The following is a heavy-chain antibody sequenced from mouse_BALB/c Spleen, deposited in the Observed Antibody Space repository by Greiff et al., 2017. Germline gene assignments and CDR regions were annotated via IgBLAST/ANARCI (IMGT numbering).Heavy chain of an antibody. D-gene: IGHD2-4*01. CDR1: GYTFTDYA. Sequence: QVQLQQSGAELVRPGVSVKISCKGSGYTFTDYAMHWVKQSHAKSLEWIGVISTYYGDASYNQKFKGKATMTVDKSSSTAYMELARLTSEDSAIYYCARGDYDAFAYWGQGTLVTVSA. CDR3: ARGDYDAFAY. CDR2: ISTYYGDA. J-gene: IGHJ3*01. V-gene: IGHV1S137*01.